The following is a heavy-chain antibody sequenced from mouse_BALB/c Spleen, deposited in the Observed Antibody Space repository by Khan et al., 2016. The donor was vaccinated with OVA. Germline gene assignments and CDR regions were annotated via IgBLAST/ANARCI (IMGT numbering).Heavy chain of an antibody. CDR2: IDYSGTT. CDR3: VRWDY. CDR1: GYSITSGYS. Sequence: EVQLVESGPDLLKPSQSLSLTCTVTGYSITSGYSWHWIRQFPGHKLEWMGYIDYSGTTNYNPSLKSRISITREISENQFFLQLNSVTTEDTATYYCVRWDYGGQDTTHTVTS. V-gene: IGHV3-1*02. J-gene: IGHJ2*01.